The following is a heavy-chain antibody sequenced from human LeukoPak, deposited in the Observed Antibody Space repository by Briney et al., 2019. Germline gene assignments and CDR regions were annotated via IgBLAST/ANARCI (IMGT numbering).Heavy chain of an antibody. CDR2: IYYSGST. V-gene: IGHV4-39*01. CDR3: ARQDYYDSSGYENNWFDP. D-gene: IGHD3-22*01. Sequence: SETLSLTRTVSGGSISSSSYYWGWIRQPPGKGLEWIGSIYYSGSTYYNPSLKSRVTIPVDTSKNQFSLKLSSVTAADTAVYYCARQDYYDSSGYENNWFDPWGQGTLVTVSS. CDR1: GGSISSSSYY. J-gene: IGHJ5*02.